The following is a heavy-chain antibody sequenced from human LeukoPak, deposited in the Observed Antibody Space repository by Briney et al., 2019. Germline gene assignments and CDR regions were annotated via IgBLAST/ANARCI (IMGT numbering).Heavy chain of an antibody. Sequence: ASVKVSCKASGYTFTSYYMHWVRQAPGQGLEWMGIINPSGGSTSYAQKFQGRVTMTRDMSTSTVYMELSSLRSEDTAVYYCARGKSGLDYYYYYMDVWGKGTTVTISS. D-gene: IGHD6-19*01. V-gene: IGHV1-46*01. CDR3: ARGKSGLDYYYYYMDV. CDR1: GYTFTSYY. CDR2: INPSGGST. J-gene: IGHJ6*03.